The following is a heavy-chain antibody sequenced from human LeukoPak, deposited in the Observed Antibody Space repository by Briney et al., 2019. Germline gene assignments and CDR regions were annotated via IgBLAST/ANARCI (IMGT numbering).Heavy chain of an antibody. D-gene: IGHD3-22*01. J-gene: IGHJ3*01. V-gene: IGHV3-53*01. Sequence: GGSLRLSCEASGFSIRTYYMSWVRQVPGKGLEWVSVIYSGGTIRYADSVKGRFTFSRDNFKDTLNLQMNSLRADDTAVYYCVRAVHHNFYSDSSGYYGDAFDVWGQGTVVTVSS. CDR2: IYSGGTI. CDR1: GFSIRTYY. CDR3: VRAVHHNFYSDSSGYYGDAFDV.